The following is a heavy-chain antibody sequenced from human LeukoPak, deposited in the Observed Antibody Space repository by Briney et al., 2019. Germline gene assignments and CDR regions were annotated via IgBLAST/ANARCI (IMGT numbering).Heavy chain of an antibody. CDR1: GGSISSGGYY. D-gene: IGHD1-26*01. Sequence: PSQTLSLTCTVSGGSISSGGYYWSWIRPPPGKGPEWIGYIHHGGSTYYNPSLKSRVSISVDTSMNPFSLNLTSVTAADTAIYFCARVVGDYFDYWGQGTLVTVSS. V-gene: IGHV4-31*03. CDR2: IHHGGST. J-gene: IGHJ4*02. CDR3: ARVVGDYFDY.